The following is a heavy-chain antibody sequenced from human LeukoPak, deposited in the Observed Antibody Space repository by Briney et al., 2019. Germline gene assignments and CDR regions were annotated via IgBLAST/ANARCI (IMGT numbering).Heavy chain of an antibody. D-gene: IGHD6-19*01. Sequence: GGSLRLSCPASRLTVSSNYMSWVRQAPGKGLEWVSVLYSGGDTDYADSVKGRFTISRDNSKNSLYLQMNSLRAEDTAVYYCARGATVAGDFDYWGQGTLVTVSS. CDR2: LYSGGDT. CDR1: RLTVSSNY. CDR3: ARGATVAGDFDY. V-gene: IGHV3-66*01. J-gene: IGHJ4*02.